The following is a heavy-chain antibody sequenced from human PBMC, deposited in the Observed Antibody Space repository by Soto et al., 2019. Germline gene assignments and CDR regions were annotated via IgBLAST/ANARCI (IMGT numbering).Heavy chain of an antibody. D-gene: IGHD3-10*01. CDR1: GFTFSNYA. V-gene: IGHV3-23*01. J-gene: IGHJ6*02. Sequence: PGGSLILSCAASGFTFSNYAMSWVRPAPGKGLEWVSVIRGTGDVTYYADSVEGRFTISRDNSKNTLYLQMNSLRAEDTAVYYCAKNRGSGRPYYYALDVWGQWTTVNVSS. CDR2: IRGTGDVT. CDR3: AKNRGSGRPYYYALDV.